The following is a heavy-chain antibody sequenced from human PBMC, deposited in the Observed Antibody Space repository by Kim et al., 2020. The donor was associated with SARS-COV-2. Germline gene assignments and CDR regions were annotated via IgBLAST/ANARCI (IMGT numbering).Heavy chain of an antibody. CDR2: INAVGTT. CDR1: GFAVTSTY. V-gene: IGHV3-66*01. D-gene: IGHD2-15*01. Sequence: GGSLRLSCTASGFAVTSTYMSWVRQAPGKGLEWVSVINAVGTTYSADSLKGRFIISRDSSKNTLHLQMNNLTVDDTAVYYCSSDEGYPNALGDWGQGTTV. CDR3: SSDEGYPNALGD. J-gene: IGHJ6*02.